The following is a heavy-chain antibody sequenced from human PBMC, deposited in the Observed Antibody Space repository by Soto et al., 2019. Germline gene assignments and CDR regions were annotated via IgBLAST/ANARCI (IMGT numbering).Heavy chain of an antibody. CDR3: ERDSDYYYDSSGLH. CDR1: GFTFSSYS. CDR2: ISSSSSTI. V-gene: IGHV3-48*02. D-gene: IGHD3-22*01. J-gene: IGHJ4*02. Sequence: GGSLRLSCAASGFTFSSYSMNWVRQAPGKGLEWASYISSSSSTIYYADSVKGRFTISRDNAKNSLYLQMNSLRDEDTAVYYCERDSDYYYDSSGLHWGQGTLVTVSS.